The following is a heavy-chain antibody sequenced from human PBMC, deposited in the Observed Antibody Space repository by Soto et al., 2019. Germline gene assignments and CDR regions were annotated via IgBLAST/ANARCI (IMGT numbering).Heavy chain of an antibody. J-gene: IGHJ4*02. V-gene: IGHV3-23*01. CDR1: GFSFSSLA. CDR2: ISGRGVDT. CDR3: AKVVARYSSGWYESDY. Sequence: GGSLRLSCAASGFSFSSLAMSWVRQAPGKGLEWVSSISGRGVDTLYADSVKGRFTISRDNSKNTLYLQMNSLRAEDTAVYYCAKVVARYSSGWYESDYWGQGTLVTVSS. D-gene: IGHD6-19*01.